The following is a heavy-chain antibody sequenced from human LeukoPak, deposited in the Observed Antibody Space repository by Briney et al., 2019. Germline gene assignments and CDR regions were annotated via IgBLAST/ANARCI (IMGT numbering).Heavy chain of an antibody. V-gene: IGHV3-30*02. Sequence: GGSLRLSCAASGFTFSTCGMHWVRQAPGQGLEWVAFIRHHGNDKYYADSVKGRFTISRDNPENTLYLQMNDLRTEDTAVYYCTKSPASWKFDGWGQGTLVTVSS. J-gene: IGHJ4*02. CDR2: IRHHGNDK. CDR3: TKSPASWKFDG. D-gene: IGHD2-2*01. CDR1: GFTFSTCG.